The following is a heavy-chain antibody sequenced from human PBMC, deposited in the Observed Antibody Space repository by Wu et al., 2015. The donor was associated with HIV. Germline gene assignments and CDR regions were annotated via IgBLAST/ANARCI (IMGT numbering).Heavy chain of an antibody. J-gene: IGHJ4*02. D-gene: IGHD6-13*01. Sequence: QVQLVQSGAEVKKPGASVKVSCKAFGYTFTDYYIHWVRQAPGQGLEWMGWINPNSGGTKYAQKFQGRVTMTRDTSISTAYMEVSRLRSDDTAVYYCAREVEQLPEVWGQGTLVTVSS. CDR1: GYTFTDYY. V-gene: IGHV1-2*02. CDR2: INPNSGGT. CDR3: AREVEQLPEV.